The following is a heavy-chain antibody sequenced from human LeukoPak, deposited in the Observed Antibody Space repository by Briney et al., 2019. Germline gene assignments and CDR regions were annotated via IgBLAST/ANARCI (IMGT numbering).Heavy chain of an antibody. D-gene: IGHD4/OR15-4a*01. CDR2: INHSGST. J-gene: IGHJ4*02. V-gene: IGHV4-34*01. Sequence: SETLSLTCAVYGGSFSGYYWSWIRQPPGKGLEWIEEINHSGSTNYNPSLKSRVTISVDTSKNQFSLKLSSVTAADTAVYYCARGPHRPYGANLAPFYWGQGTLVTVSS. CDR3: ARGPHRPYGANLAPFY. CDR1: GGSFSGYY.